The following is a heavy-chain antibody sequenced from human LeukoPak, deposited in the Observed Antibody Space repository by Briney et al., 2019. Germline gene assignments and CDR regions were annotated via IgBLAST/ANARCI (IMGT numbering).Heavy chain of an antibody. CDR3: ARDRYYYDSSGYLLRYFDY. CDR1: GFTFSSYA. CDR2: ISYDGSNK. Sequence: GGSLRLSCAASGFTFSSYAMHWVRQAPGKGLEWVAVISYDGSNKYYADSVKGRFTISRDNSKNTLYLQMNSLRAEDTAVYYCARDRYYYDSSGYLLRYFDYWGQGTLVTVSS. J-gene: IGHJ4*02. D-gene: IGHD3-22*01. V-gene: IGHV3-30-3*01.